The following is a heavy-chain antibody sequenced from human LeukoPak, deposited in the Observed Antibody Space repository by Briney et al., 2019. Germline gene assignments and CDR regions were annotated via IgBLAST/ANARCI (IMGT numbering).Heavy chain of an antibody. D-gene: IGHD1/OR15-1a*01. CDR2: TYYKTKWYN. V-gene: IGHV6-1*01. CDR3: ARDLGNTGWHTFDY. Sequence: SQTLSLTCAVSGVAVSSKNSAWNWLRQSPSSGLEWLGRTYYKTKWYNDYAESMEGRIMISPNTSKNQYFLHLNSVTPDDTAVYYCARDLGNTGWHTFDYWGQGTLVTVSS. J-gene: IGHJ4*02. CDR1: GVAVSSKNSA.